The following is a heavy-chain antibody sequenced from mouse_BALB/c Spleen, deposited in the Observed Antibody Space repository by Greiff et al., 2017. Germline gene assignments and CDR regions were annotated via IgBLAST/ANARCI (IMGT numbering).Heavy chain of an antibody. CDR1: GFNIKDTY. D-gene: IGHD1-1*01. CDR3: ARDYYYGSSYGAMDY. CDR2: IDPANGNT. J-gene: IGHJ4*01. V-gene: IGHV14-3*02. Sequence: VQLQQSGAELVKPGASVKLSCTASGFNIKDTYMHWVKQRPEQGLEWIGRIDPANGNTKYDPKFQGKATITADTSSNTAYLQLSSLTSEDTAVYYCARDYYYGSSYGAMDYWGQGTSVTVSS.